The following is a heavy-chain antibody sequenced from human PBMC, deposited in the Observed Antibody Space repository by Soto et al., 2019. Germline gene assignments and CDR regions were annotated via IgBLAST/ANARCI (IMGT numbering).Heavy chain of an antibody. CDR1: GFTADDYA. J-gene: IGHJ4*02. Sequence: EVQLVESGGGLVQPGRSLRLSCVASGFTADDYAMHWVRQAPGKGLEWVSGISSNSDTIDYADSVKGRFTISRDNAKNSLFLQMNGLRPEDSALYYCAKDMKWGGITTIHYFAPWGQGTLVTVSS. D-gene: IGHD3-22*01. CDR3: AKDMKWGGITTIHYFAP. CDR2: ISSNSDTI. V-gene: IGHV3-9*02.